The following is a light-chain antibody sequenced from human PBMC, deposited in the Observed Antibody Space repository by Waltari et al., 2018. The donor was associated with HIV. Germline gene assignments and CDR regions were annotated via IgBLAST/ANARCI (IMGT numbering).Light chain of an antibody. V-gene: IGKV3-15*01. CDR1: QSVGSN. J-gene: IGKJ4*01. Sequence: ILMTQSPATLSVSPGERVALSCRPSQSVGSNLAWYQQKPGQAPRLLIYDASSRATGIPARFSGSGSWTEFTLTISNLQSEDFAVYYCQQYNNWPPLTFGGGTKVEIK. CDR2: DAS. CDR3: QQYNNWPPLT.